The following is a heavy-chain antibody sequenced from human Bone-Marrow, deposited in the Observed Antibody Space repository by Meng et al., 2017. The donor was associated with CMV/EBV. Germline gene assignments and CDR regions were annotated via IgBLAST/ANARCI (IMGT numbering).Heavy chain of an antibody. CDR2: ISSSGTNI. Sequence: GGSLRLSCAASGFTFSDYYMTWIRQAPGKGLEWVSSISSSGTNIDYTDSVKGRFTISRDNAKNSLYLQMNSLRAEDTAVYYCARGWAPLPYYYYGMDVWGQGTTVTVSS. D-gene: IGHD6-13*01. V-gene: IGHV3-11*04. CDR1: GFTFSDYY. CDR3: ARGWAPLPYYYYGMDV. J-gene: IGHJ6*02.